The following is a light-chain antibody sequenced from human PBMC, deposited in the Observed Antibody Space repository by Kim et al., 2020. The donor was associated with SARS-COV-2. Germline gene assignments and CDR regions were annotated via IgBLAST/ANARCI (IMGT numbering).Light chain of an antibody. CDR2: GAS. J-gene: IGKJ1*01. V-gene: IGKV3-20*01. CDR1: QGVSSNY. Sequence: LTHGERATRSCRASQGVSSNYVAWYRQKPGQAPRLLIYGASSRATGIPDRFSGSGSGTDFTLTISRLEPEDFAVYYCQQYGSSRTFGQGTKVDIK. CDR3: QQYGSSRT.